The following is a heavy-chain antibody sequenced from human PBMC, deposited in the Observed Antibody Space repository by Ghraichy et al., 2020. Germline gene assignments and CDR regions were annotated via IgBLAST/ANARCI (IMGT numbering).Heavy chain of an antibody. CDR3: ARDRPTGYGAHRAFDI. V-gene: IGHV3-53*01. J-gene: IGHJ3*02. Sequence: GGSLRLSCAASGFTVSSNYMSWVRQAPGKGLEWVSVIYSGGSTYYADSVKGRFTISRDNSKNTLYLQMNSLRAEDTAVYYCARDRPTGYGAHRAFDIWGQGTMVTVSS. CDR2: IYSGGST. CDR1: GFTVSSNY. D-gene: IGHD4-17*01.